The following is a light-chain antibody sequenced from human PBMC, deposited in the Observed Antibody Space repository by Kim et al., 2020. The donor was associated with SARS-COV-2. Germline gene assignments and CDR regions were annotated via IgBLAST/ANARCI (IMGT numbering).Light chain of an antibody. CDR2: STN. CDR3: ASWDDTLNGWV. J-gene: IGLJ3*02. CDR1: RSNIGVNS. V-gene: IGLV1-44*01. Sequence: QSVLTQPPSASGTPGQRVTVSCSGTRSNIGVNSVNLHQQLPGTAPKVLIYSTNRRPPGVPDRFSGSRSGTSASLAISGLQSEDEADYFCASWDDTLNGWVFGGGTQLTVL.